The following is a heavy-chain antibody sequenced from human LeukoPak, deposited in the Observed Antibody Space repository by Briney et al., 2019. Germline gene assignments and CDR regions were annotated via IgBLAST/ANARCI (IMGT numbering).Heavy chain of an antibody. V-gene: IGHV2-70*04. CDR2: IDCDDDK. J-gene: IGHJ4*02. CDR1: GFSLSTSGMR. D-gene: IGHD5-12*01. CDR3: ARTRATMRGFDY. Sequence: SGPALVKPTQTLTLTCTFSGFSLSTSGMRVSWIRQPPGKALEWLARIDCDDDKFYSTSLKTRLTISKDTSKNQVVLTMTNMDPVDTATYYCARTRATMRGFDYWGQGTLVTVSS.